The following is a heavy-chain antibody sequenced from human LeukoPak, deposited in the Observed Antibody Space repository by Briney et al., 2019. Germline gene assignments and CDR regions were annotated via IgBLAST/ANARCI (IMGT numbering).Heavy chain of an antibody. Sequence: SETLSLTCTVSGYSISSGYYWGWIRQPPGKGLEWIGSIYHSGSTYYNPSLKSRVTISVDTSKNQFSLKLSSVTAADTAVYYCARDRTGYCSGGSCYPGNWFDPWGQGTLVTVSS. CDR2: IYHSGST. CDR3: ARDRTGYCSGGSCYPGNWFDP. J-gene: IGHJ5*02. CDR1: GYSISSGYY. V-gene: IGHV4-38-2*02. D-gene: IGHD2-15*01.